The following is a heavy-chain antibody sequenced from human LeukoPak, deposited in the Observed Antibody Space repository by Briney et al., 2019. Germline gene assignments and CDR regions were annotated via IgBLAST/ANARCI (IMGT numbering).Heavy chain of an antibody. CDR1: GYTFTSYA. J-gene: IGHJ6*02. D-gene: IGHD1-14*01. CDR2: INAGNGNT. V-gene: IGHV1-3*01. CDR3: ARDRNPGYGMDV. Sequence: GASVKVSCKASGYTFTSYAMHWVRQAPGQRLEWMGWINAGNGNTKYSQKFQGRVTITRDISASTAYMELSSLRSEDTAVYYCARDRNPGYGMDVWGQGTTVTVSS.